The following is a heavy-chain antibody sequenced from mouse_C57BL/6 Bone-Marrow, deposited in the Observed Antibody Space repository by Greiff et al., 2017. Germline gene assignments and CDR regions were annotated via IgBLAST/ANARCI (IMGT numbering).Heavy chain of an antibody. CDR3: ARPYYSNYWYVDV. D-gene: IGHD2-5*01. Sequence: VQLQQPGAELVKPGASVKMSCKASGYTFTSYWITWVKQRPGQGLEWIGDIYPGSGSTNYNAKFKSKATLTVDTSASTAYMQLSSLTSEDSAVYYCARPYYSNYWYVDVWGTGTTVTVSS. V-gene: IGHV1-55*01. J-gene: IGHJ1*03. CDR1: GYTFTSYW. CDR2: IYPGSGST.